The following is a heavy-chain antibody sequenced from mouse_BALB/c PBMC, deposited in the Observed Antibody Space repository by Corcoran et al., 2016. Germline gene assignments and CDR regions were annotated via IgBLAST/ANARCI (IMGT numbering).Heavy chain of an antibody. D-gene: IGHD2-4*01. CDR3: ARDYDYDDAMDY. CDR2: IDPANGKT. Sequence: EVQLQQSGAELVKPGASVKLSCTASGFNIKDTYMHWVNQRPEQGLEWLGRIDPANGKTKYDPNFQGKATITADTSSNTAYLQLSSLTSEDTAVYYCARDYDYDDAMDYWGQGTSVTVSS. V-gene: IGHV14-3*02. J-gene: IGHJ4*01. CDR1: GFNIKDTY.